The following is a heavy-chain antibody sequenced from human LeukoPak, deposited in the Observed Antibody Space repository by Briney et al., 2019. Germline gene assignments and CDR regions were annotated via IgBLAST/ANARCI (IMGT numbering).Heavy chain of an antibody. Sequence: PSETLSLTCTVSGGSISSSSYYWGWIRQPPGKGLEWIGEISHSGSTNYNPSLKSRVTISVDTSKKQFSLKLSSVTAADTAVYYCASTYCSGGSCSAFDIWGQGTMVTVSS. CDR3: ASTYCSGGSCSAFDI. V-gene: IGHV4-39*07. D-gene: IGHD2-15*01. CDR2: ISHSGST. J-gene: IGHJ3*02. CDR1: GGSISSSSYY.